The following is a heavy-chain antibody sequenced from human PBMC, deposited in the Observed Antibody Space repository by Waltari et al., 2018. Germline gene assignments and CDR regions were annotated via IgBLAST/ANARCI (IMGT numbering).Heavy chain of an antibody. CDR1: GGSISSYY. D-gene: IGHD3-9*01. J-gene: IGHJ4*02. CDR3: ARGGHYDILMDY. CDR2: IYYSGST. Sequence: QVQLQESGPGLVKPSETLSLTCTVSGGSISSYYWSWIRQPPGKGLEWIGYIYYSGSTNDNPSLKSRVTISVDTSKNQFSLKLSSVTAADTAVYYCARGGHYDILMDYWGQGTLVTVSS. V-gene: IGHV4-59*13.